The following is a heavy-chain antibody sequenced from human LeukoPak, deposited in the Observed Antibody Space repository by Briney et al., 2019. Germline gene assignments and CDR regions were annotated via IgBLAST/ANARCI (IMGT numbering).Heavy chain of an antibody. CDR2: ISSSSSTI. Sequence: GGSLRLSCAASGFTVSSNYMSWVRQAPGKGLEWVSYISSSSSTIYYADSVKGRFTISRDNAKNSLYLQMNSLRAEDTAVYYCARDRPLRHSSSWYPPSYWGQGTLVTVSS. CDR3: ARDRPLRHSSSWYPPSY. V-gene: IGHV3-48*04. CDR1: GFTVSSNY. D-gene: IGHD6-13*01. J-gene: IGHJ4*02.